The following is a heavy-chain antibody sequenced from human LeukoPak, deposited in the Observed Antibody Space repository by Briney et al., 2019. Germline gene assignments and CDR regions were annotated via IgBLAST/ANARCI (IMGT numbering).Heavy chain of an antibody. D-gene: IGHD1-26*01. CDR3: ARAKYRRAIDY. CDR2: IYTSGST. J-gene: IGHJ4*02. CDR1: GGSLSSGGYY. V-gene: IGHV4-61*02. Sequence: PSETLSLTCTVSGGSLSSGGYYWSWIRQPAGKGLEWIGRIYTSGSTNYNPSLKSRVNISVDTSKNQFSLKLSSVTAADTAVYYCARAKYRRAIDYWGQGTLVTVSS.